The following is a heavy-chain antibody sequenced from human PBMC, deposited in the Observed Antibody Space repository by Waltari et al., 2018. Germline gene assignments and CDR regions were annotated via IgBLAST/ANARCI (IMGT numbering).Heavy chain of an antibody. CDR3: ARAVAVAGMGWFDP. CDR2: IYYSGST. J-gene: IGHJ5*02. V-gene: IGHV4-59*01. Sequence: QVQLQESGPGLVKPSETLSLTCTVSGGSISSSYWSWIRQPPGKGLAWIGYIYYSGSTNYNPSLKSRVTRSVDTSKNQFSLKLSSVTAADTAVYYCARAVAVAGMGWFDPWGQGTLVTVSS. D-gene: IGHD6-19*01. CDR1: GGSISSSY.